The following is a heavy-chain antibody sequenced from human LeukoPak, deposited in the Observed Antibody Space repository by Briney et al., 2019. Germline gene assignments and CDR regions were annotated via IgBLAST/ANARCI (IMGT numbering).Heavy chain of an antibody. CDR3: AQEGWDTPEAKNWFDP. Sequence: PGGSLRLSCAASGFTFSAYAMSWVRQAPGKGLKWVSAISPSGGNTFYADSVKGRFTISRDNSKNTVSLQMNSLRAEDTAVYYCAQEGWDTPEAKNWFDPWGQGTLVTVSS. D-gene: IGHD5-18*01. J-gene: IGHJ5*02. CDR2: ISPSGGNT. V-gene: IGHV3-23*01. CDR1: GFTFSAYA.